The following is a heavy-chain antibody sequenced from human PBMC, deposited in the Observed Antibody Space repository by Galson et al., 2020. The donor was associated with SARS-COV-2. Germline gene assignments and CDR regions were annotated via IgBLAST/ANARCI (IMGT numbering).Heavy chain of an antibody. Sequence: GGSLRLSCAASGFTFDDYAMHWVRQTPGKGLEWVSLLSWDGSSTYYADSVKGRFTISRDNSKNSLYLQMNSLRAEDTALYYGAKDGGLSRVNVFFDYWGQGTLVTVSS. D-gene: IGHD3-10*02. J-gene: IGHJ4*02. CDR2: LSWDGSST. CDR1: GFTFDDYA. V-gene: IGHV3-43D*04. CDR3: AKDGGLSRVNVFFDY.